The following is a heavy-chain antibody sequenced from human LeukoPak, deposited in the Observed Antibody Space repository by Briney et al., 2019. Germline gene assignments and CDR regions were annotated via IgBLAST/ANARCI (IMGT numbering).Heavy chain of an antibody. V-gene: IGHV3-48*04. Sequence: GGSLRLSCAASGFTFSSYSMNWVRQAPGKGLEWVSYISSSSSTIYYADSVKGRFTISRDNSKNSLYLQMNSLRTEDTALYYCAKDPGYCSGGSCPGETSYWGQGTLVTVSS. J-gene: IGHJ4*02. CDR2: ISSSSSTI. CDR1: GFTFSSYS. D-gene: IGHD2-15*01. CDR3: AKDPGYCSGGSCPGETSY.